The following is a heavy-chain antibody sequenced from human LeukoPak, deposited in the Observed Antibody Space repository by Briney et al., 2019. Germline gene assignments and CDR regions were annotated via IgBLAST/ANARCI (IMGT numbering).Heavy chain of an antibody. CDR2: INPNSGGT. CDR1: GYTFTGYY. V-gene: IGHV1-2*02. J-gene: IGHJ6*03. CDR3: ARDRTVTVYYYYYMDV. Sequence: ASVKVSCKAYGYTFTGYYMHWVRQAPGQGLEWMGWINPNSGGTNYAQKFQGRVTMTRDTSISTAYMELSRLRSDDTAVYYCARDRTVTVYYYYYMDVWGKGTTVTVSS. D-gene: IGHD4-17*01.